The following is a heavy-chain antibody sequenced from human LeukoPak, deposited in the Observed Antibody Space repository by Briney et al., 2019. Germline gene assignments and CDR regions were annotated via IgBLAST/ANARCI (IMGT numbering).Heavy chain of an antibody. V-gene: IGHV1-2*02. CDR1: GYTFTGYY. CDR2: INPNSGGT. CDR3: AVERRYFDWLLPHFDY. Sequence: GASVNVSCKASGYTFTGYYMHWVRQAPGQGLECMGWINPNSGGTNYAQKFQGRVTMTRDTSISTVYMELRRLRSDDTAVYYCAVERRYFDWLLPHFDYWGQGTLVTVSS. D-gene: IGHD3-9*01. J-gene: IGHJ4*02.